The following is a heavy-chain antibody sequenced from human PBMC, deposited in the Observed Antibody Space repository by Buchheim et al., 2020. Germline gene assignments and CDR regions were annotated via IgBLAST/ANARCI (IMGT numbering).Heavy chain of an antibody. D-gene: IGHD1-7*01. Sequence: QVQLVESGGGVVQPGRSLGLSCSASGFTFSGYGMHWVRQAPGKGLEWVARIWFDGSAEEYADFVKGRFSISRDNSKNTLYLPMNSLRAEDTAVYYCAKDQGGELPFDYWGQGTL. CDR3: AKDQGGELPFDY. CDR1: GFTFSGYG. V-gene: IGHV3-33*06. CDR2: IWFDGSAE. J-gene: IGHJ4*02.